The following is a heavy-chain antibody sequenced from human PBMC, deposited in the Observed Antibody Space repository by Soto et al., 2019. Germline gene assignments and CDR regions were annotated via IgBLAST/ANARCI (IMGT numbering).Heavy chain of an antibody. J-gene: IGHJ4*02. Sequence: ASVKVSCKASGYTFTSYGISWVRQAPGQGLEWMGWIIANYGNTNYAQKLQGRVTITTDKSTSTAYMELRSLRSEDTAVYYCARGRYYDGSGYYLDYWGQGTLVTVSS. CDR3: ARGRYYDGSGYYLDY. CDR1: GYTFTSYG. CDR2: IIANYGNT. D-gene: IGHD3-22*01. V-gene: IGHV1-18*04.